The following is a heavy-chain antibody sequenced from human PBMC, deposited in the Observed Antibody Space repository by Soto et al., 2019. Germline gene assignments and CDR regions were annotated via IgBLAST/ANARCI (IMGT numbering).Heavy chain of an antibody. CDR1: GFTFSSYG. CDR3: ASYGSGTYIYGMDV. Sequence: PGGSLRLACAASGFTFSSYGMHWVRQAPGKGLEWVAVIWYDGSNKYYADSVKGRFTISRDNSKNTLYLQMNSLRAEDTAVYYCASYGSGTYIYGMDVWGQGTTVTVSS. V-gene: IGHV3-33*01. CDR2: IWYDGSNK. D-gene: IGHD3-10*01. J-gene: IGHJ6*02.